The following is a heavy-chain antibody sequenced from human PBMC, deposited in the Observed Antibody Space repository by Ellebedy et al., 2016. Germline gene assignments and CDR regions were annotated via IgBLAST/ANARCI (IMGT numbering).Heavy chain of an antibody. V-gene: IGHV1-8*01. J-gene: IGHJ6*03. CDR1: GYTFTSYD. CDR2: MNPNSGST. Sequence: ASVKVSXXASGYTFTSYDINWVRQATGQGLEWMGWMNPNSGSTGYAQKFQCRVTMTRNTSISTAYMELSSLRSEDTAVYYCAREGYSSSSGVSYYYYMDVWGKGTTVTVSS. D-gene: IGHD6-13*01. CDR3: AREGYSSSSGVSYYYYMDV.